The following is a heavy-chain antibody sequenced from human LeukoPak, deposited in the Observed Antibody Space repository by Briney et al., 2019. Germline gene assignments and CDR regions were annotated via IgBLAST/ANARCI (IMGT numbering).Heavy chain of an antibody. CDR3: ARGRGGNWFDP. J-gene: IGHJ5*02. Sequence: GGSLRLSCAASGFTFSSYWMHWVRQAPGKGLVWVSRLNSDESSTSYADSVKGRFTISRDNAKNTLYLQMNSLRAEDTAVYYCARGRGGNWFDPWGQGTLVTVSS. CDR2: LNSDESST. V-gene: IGHV3-74*01. CDR1: GFTFSSYW.